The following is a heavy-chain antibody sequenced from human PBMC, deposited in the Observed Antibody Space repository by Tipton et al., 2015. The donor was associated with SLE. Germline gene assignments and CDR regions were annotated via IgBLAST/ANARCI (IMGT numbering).Heavy chain of an antibody. CDR3: RVEPVDY. D-gene: IGHD6-6*01. CDR2: IYYSGST. Sequence: TLSLTCTVSGGSISSSIYYWGWIRQPPGKGLEWIGSIYYSGSTYYNPSLTSRVTISVDASKNQFPLKLSSVTAADTAVYYCRVEPVDYWGQGTLVTVSS. V-gene: IGHV4-39*06. CDR1: GGSISSSIYY. J-gene: IGHJ4*02.